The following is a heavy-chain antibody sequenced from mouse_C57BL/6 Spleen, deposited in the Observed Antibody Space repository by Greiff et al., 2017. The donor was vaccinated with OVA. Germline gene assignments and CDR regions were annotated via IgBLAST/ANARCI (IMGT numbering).Heavy chain of an antibody. J-gene: IGHJ4*01. Sequence: LEESGPELVKPGASVKISCKASGYAFSSSWMNWVKQRPGKGLEWIGRIYPGDGDTNYNGKFKGKATLTADKSASTAYMQLSSLTSEDSAVYFCASCGDYAMDYWGQGTSVTVSS. CDR2: IYPGDGDT. CDR3: ASCGDYAMDY. CDR1: GYAFSSSW. V-gene: IGHV1-82*01. D-gene: IGHD3-1*01.